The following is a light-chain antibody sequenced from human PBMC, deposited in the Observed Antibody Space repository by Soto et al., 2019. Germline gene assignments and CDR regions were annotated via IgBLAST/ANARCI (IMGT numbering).Light chain of an antibody. CDR1: SSNIGSNT. CDR3: AAWDDSLNGWV. CDR2: SHN. V-gene: IGLV1-44*01. J-gene: IGLJ2*01. Sequence: QSVLTQPPSASGTPGQRITISCSGSSSNIGSNTINWYQQLPGTAPKLLIYSHNQRPSGVPDRFSGSKSGTSAPLAISGLQSEDETDYYCAAWDDSLNGWVFGGGTQLTVL.